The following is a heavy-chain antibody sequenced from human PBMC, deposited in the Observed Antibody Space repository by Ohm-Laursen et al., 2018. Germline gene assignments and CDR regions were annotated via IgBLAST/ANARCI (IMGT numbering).Heavy chain of an antibody. CDR3: TTGRSY. V-gene: IGHV3-15*01. CDR1: GFTFTNAW. Sequence: SLRLSCSASGFTFTNAWMNWVRQAPGKGLEWVGQIKPKTDGGTTDYAAPLKGRFTISRDDSKNTLYLQMNSLKIEDTAVYYCTTGRSYWGPGTLVTVSS. J-gene: IGHJ4*02. CDR2: IKPKTDGGTT.